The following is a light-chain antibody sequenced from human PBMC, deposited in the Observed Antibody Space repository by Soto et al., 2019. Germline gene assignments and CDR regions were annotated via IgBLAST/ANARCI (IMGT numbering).Light chain of an antibody. CDR2: GNN. J-gene: IGLJ1*01. Sequence: QSVLTQPPSVSGAPGQRGTISCIGSSSSIGAGYAVHWYQQLPGTAPKLLIYGNNNRPSGVPDRFSGSKSGTSASLAITGLQAEDEADYYCQSYDSTLSEYVFGTGTKLTVL. V-gene: IGLV1-40*01. CDR1: SSSIGAGYA. CDR3: QSYDSTLSEYV.